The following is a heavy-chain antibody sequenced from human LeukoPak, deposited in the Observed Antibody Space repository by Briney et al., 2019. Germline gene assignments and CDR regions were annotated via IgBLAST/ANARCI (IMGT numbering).Heavy chain of an antibody. CDR1: GYTFSIFG. V-gene: IGHV1-18*01. D-gene: IGHD4-17*01. J-gene: IGHJ4*02. Sequence: ASVKLSCKASGYTFSIFGISWVRQAPGQGLEWMGCISAYNGNTNYAQKFQDRVTMTTDTSTSTAYMELRGLRSDDTAMYYCARAGATVTTHFDFWGQGTVVTVSS. CDR3: ARAGATVTTHFDF. CDR2: ISAYNGNT.